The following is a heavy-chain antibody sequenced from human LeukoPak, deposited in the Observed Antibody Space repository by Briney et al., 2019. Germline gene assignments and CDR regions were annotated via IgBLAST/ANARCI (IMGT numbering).Heavy chain of an antibody. CDR3: AIQTPIAAAGKSLRGGFDY. J-gene: IGHJ4*02. Sequence: ASVKVSPAAARDTSSTSGLCWGREAPGQGLEWMGWISAYNGNTNNTQKLRGRVTMTTDTSTSTAYMELRSLRSDHTAVYYCAIQTPIAAAGKSLRGGFDYWGQGTLVTVSS. V-gene: IGHV1-18*04. D-gene: IGHD6-13*01. CDR2: ISAYNGNT. CDR1: RDTSSTSG.